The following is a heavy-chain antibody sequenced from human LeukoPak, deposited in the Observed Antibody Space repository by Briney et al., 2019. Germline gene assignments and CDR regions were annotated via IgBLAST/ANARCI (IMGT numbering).Heavy chain of an antibody. V-gene: IGHV1-24*01. CDR3: ATVVVTTFNFDY. Sequence: ASVKVACKVSGYTLTELSMHWVRQAPGKGLEWMGGFDPEDGETIYVQKFQGRVTMTEDTSTDTAYMELSSLRSEDTAVYYCATVVVTTFNFDYWGQGTLVTVSS. CDR1: GYTLTELS. D-gene: IGHD3-22*01. CDR2: FDPEDGET. J-gene: IGHJ4*02.